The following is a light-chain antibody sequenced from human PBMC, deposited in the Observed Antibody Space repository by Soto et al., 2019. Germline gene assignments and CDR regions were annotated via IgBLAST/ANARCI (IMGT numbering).Light chain of an antibody. CDR1: QGISSW. Sequence: IHMTHSPASVSASVLYRVTITFLASQGISSWLAWYQQKPGKAPKLLIYAASSLQSGVPSRFSGSGSGTDFTLTISSLQPEDFATYYCQQANSFPITFGQGTRLEIK. J-gene: IGKJ5*01. CDR3: QQANSFPIT. CDR2: AAS. V-gene: IGKV1D-12*01.